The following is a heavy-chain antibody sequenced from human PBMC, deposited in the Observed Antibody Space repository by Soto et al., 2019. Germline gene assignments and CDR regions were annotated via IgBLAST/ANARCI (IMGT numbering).Heavy chain of an antibody. V-gene: IGHV1-69*01. J-gene: IGHJ4*02. CDR1: GDNLSTYP. CDR2: IIPIYVTA. CDR3: ARDRGARGDF. Sequence: QVQLVQSGAEVKKPGSSVKVSCKASGDNLSTYPISWVRQAHGQGLEWMGGIIPIYVTANYAQKFRGRVTITADERTRTSYMELTNLRAEDTAVYYCARDRGARGDFWGQGTLVTVSS. D-gene: IGHD3-10*01.